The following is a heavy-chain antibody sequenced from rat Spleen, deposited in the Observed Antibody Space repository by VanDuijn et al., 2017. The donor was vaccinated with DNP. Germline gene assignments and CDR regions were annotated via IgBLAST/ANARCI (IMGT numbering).Heavy chain of an antibody. CDR2: ISPSGGST. D-gene: IGHD1-11*01. V-gene: IGHV5-19*01. J-gene: IGHJ2*01. CDR1: GFTFSNYD. Sequence: EVQLVESGGGLVQPGRSLKLSCAASGFTFSNYDMAWVRQAPTKGLEWVASISPSGGSTYYRDSVKGRFTISRDNAERTLYLQMSRLRSEDMATYYCARYSFRRIWDYWGQGVSVTVSS. CDR3: ARYSFRRIWDY.